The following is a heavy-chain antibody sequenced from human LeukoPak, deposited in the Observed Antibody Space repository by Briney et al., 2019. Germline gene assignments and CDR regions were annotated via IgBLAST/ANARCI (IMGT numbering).Heavy chain of an antibody. CDR1: GGTFSSYA. Sequence: SVKVCCKASGGTFSSYAISWVRQAPGQGLEWMGGIIPIFGTANYAQKFQGRVTITTDESTSTAYMELSSLRSEDTAVYYCARGRIVGAIPFDYWGQGTLVTVSS. J-gene: IGHJ4*02. V-gene: IGHV1-69*05. D-gene: IGHD1-26*01. CDR2: IIPIFGTA. CDR3: ARGRIVGAIPFDY.